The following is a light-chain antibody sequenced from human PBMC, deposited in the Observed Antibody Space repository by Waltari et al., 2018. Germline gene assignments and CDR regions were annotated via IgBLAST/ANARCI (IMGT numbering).Light chain of an antibody. CDR2: GAS. CDR3: QQYGRSWNT. Sequence: EIVLTSSPGTLSLSQGERATLSCRASQCVSSSYLAWYQQNPGQAPRLLIYGASSRATGIPDRFSGSGSGTDFTLTISRLEPEDFAVYYCQQYGRSWNTFGQGTKLEIK. CDR1: QCVSSSY. V-gene: IGKV3-20*01. J-gene: IGKJ2*01.